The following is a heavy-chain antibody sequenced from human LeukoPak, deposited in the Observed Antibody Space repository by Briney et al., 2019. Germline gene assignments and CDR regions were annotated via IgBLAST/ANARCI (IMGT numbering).Heavy chain of an antibody. CDR1: GGTFSIYA. D-gene: IGHD5-18*01. CDR2: ISTFNGHT. V-gene: IGHV1-18*01. J-gene: IGHJ6*03. CDR3: ARVDTVNYYYYMDV. Sequence: ASVKVSCKASGGTFSIYAISWVRQAPGHGLEWMGWISTFNGHTNYAQSRQDRVTMTTDTSTSTVYMELSSLISDDTAVYYCARVDTVNYYYYMDVWGKGTPVTVSS.